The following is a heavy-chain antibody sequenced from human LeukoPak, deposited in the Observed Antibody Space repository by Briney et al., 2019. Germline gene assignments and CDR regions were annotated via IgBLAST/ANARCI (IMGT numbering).Heavy chain of an antibody. CDR1: GYTFTAYY. J-gene: IGHJ6*02. D-gene: IGHD4-17*01. V-gene: IGHV1-2*02. CDR2: INPNSGAT. Sequence: ASVKVSCKTSGYTFTAYYVGWVRQAPGQGLERMGWINPNSGATNYAQHFQGRVTMTRDPSISTAYLELSSLRSDDTAVYYCARDIRTDYGSHTMDVWGQGTTVTVSS. CDR3: ARDIRTDYGSHTMDV.